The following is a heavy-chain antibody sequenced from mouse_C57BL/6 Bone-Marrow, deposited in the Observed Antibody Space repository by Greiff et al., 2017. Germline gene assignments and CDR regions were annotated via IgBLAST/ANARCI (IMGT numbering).Heavy chain of an antibody. D-gene: IGHD1-1*01. CDR3: ASFYYDGSRRMDY. J-gene: IGHJ4*01. Sequence: VQLQQSGAELVKPGASVTLSCTASGFNIKDYYMHWVKQRTEQGLEWIGRIDPEDGETKYAPKFQGKATKTADTSSNTAYLQLSSLTSEDTAVYYCASFYYDGSRRMDYWGQGTSVTVSS. V-gene: IGHV14-2*01. CDR1: GFNIKDYY. CDR2: IDPEDGET.